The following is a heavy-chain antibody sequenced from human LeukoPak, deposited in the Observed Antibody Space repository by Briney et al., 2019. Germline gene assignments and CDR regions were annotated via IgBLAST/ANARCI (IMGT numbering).Heavy chain of an antibody. Sequence: GGSLTLSCAASGFTFSSYSMNWVRQAPGKGLEWLSYISYNGGTYYADSVKGRFTISRDNGKNSLFLQMNSLRAEDTAMYYCASHRRSADGDPNLDVYWGLGTLVTVSS. CDR1: GFTFSSYS. J-gene: IGHJ4*02. CDR2: ISYNGGT. D-gene: IGHD6-13*01. CDR3: ASHRRSADGDPNLDVY. V-gene: IGHV3-48*01.